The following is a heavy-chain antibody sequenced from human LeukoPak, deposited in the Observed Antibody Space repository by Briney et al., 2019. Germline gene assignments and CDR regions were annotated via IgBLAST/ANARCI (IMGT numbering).Heavy chain of an antibody. J-gene: IGHJ4*02. D-gene: IGHD3-10*01. CDR1: GGSFSGYY. V-gene: IGHV4-34*01. CDR3: ARGWLTMVRGDRQLGFDY. CDR2: INHSGST. Sequence: PSETLSLTCAVYGGSFSGYYWSWIRQPPGKGLEWIGEINHSGSTNYNPSLKSRVTISVDTSKNQFSLKLSSVTAADTAVYYCARGWLTMVRGDRQLGFDYWGQGTLVTVSS.